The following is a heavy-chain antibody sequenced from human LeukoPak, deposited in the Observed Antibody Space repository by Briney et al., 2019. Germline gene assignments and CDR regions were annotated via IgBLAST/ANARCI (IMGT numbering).Heavy chain of an antibody. Sequence: GGSLRLSCAASGFTFDDYGMTRVRQAPGKGLEWVSGINWNADGTSYADSVKGRFTISRDNAKNSLYLQMNSLRAEDTALYYCARVQRWGYSNYFDYWGQGALVTVSS. CDR2: INWNADGT. D-gene: IGHD4-11*01. CDR1: GFTFDDYG. J-gene: IGHJ4*02. CDR3: ARVQRWGYSNYFDY. V-gene: IGHV3-20*04.